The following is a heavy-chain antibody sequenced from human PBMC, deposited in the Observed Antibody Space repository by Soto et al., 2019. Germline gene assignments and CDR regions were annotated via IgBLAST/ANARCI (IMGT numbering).Heavy chain of an antibody. CDR2: ISSSSSYI. Sequence: GGSLRLSCAASGFTFSSYSMNWVRQAPGKGLEWVSSISSSSSYIYYADSVKGRFTISRDNAKNSLYLQMNSLRAEDTAVYHCARPLAETDAFDIWGQGTMVTVSS. CDR1: GFTFSSYS. CDR3: ARPLAETDAFDI. V-gene: IGHV3-21*01. J-gene: IGHJ3*02.